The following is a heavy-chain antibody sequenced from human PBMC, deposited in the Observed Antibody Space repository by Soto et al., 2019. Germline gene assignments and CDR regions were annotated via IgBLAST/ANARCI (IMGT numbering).Heavy chain of an antibody. CDR1: GFTFSTYA. V-gene: IGHV3-21*01. J-gene: IGHJ6*02. CDR2: ISSSSSYI. CDR3: ARDLRTRDYYYGMDV. D-gene: IGHD5-12*01. Sequence: EVHLLESGGGLVQPGGSLRLSCAASGFTFSTYAMKWVRQAPGKGVEWVSSISSSSSYIYYADSVKGRFTISRDNAKNSLYLQMNSLRAEDTAVYYCARDLRTRDYYYGMDVWGQGTTVTVSS.